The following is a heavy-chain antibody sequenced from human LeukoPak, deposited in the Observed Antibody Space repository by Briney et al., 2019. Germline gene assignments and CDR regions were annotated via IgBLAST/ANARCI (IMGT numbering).Heavy chain of an antibody. CDR1: GFTFSNYA. Sequence: GGSLRLSCAASGFTFSNYAMSWVRQAPGKGLEWVSTISGSGGTTYYADSVKGRFTFSRDNSKNTLYLQMNSLRAEDTAVYYCAKGVAAGGSYYYYYGMDVWGQGTTVTVSS. V-gene: IGHV3-23*01. CDR2: ISGSGGTT. CDR3: AKGVAAGGSYYYYYGMDV. J-gene: IGHJ6*02. D-gene: IGHD1-26*01.